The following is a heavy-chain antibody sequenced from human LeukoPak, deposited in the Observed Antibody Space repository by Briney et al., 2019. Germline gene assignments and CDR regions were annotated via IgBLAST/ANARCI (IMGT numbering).Heavy chain of an antibody. J-gene: IGHJ4*02. CDR3: ARSRDTAMVISPALSY. CDR2: IIPIFGTA. D-gene: IGHD5-18*01. Sequence: GSSVKVSCKASGGTSSSYAISWVRQAPGQGLEWMGGIIPIFGTANYAQKFQGRVTITTDESTSTAYMELSSLRSEDTAVYYCARSRDTAMVISPALSYWGQGTLVTVSS. CDR1: GGTSSSYA. V-gene: IGHV1-69*05.